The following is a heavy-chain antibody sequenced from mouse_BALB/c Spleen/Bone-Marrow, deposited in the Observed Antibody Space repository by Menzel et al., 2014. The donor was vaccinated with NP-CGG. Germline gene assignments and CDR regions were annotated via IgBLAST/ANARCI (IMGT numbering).Heavy chain of an antibody. V-gene: IGHV1S81*02. J-gene: IGHJ4*01. D-gene: IGHD2-12*01. CDR3: TRSELRRGGYALDY. Sequence: QVQLKQSRAELVKPGASVKLSCKASGYSFTSYWMHWVKQRPGQGLEWIGEISPSNGHSNYNEKFKSKATLTVDKSSSTAYMQLSGLTSEDSAVYYCTRSELRRGGYALDYWGLGTSVTVSS. CDR2: ISPSNGHS. CDR1: GYSFTSYW.